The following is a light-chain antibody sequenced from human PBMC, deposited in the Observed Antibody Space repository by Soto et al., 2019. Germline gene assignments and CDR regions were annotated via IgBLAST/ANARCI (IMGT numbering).Light chain of an antibody. Sequence: EIVLTQSPATLSLSSGERATLSCRASQSVSSYLAWYQQKPGQAPRLLIYDASNRATGIPVRFSGSGSGTDFTLTISSLEPEDFAVYYCQQRSVWPQTFGQGTKLEIK. J-gene: IGKJ2*01. CDR3: QQRSVWPQT. CDR2: DAS. CDR1: QSVSSY. V-gene: IGKV3-11*01.